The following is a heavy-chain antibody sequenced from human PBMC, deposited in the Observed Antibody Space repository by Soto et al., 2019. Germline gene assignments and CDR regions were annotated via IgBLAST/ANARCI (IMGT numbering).Heavy chain of an antibody. CDR2: IFSNDEK. D-gene: IGHD2-2*01. CDR1: GFSLSNARMG. CDR3: ARISRRIFGNCSSTSCYLSWFDT. V-gene: IGHV2-26*01. Sequence: SGPTLVNPTETLTLTCTVSGFSLSNARMGVSWIRQPPGKALEWLAHIFSNDEKSYSTSLKSRLTISKDTSKSQVVLTMTNMDPVDTATYYCARISRRIFGNCSSTSCYLSWFDTWGQGTLVTVSS. J-gene: IGHJ5*02.